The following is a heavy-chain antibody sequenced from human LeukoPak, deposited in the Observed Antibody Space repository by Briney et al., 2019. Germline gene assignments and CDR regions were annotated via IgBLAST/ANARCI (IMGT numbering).Heavy chain of an antibody. CDR1: GYTFINYA. CDR2: INTNTGNP. D-gene: IGHD3-10*01. V-gene: IGHV7-4-1*02. J-gene: IGHJ4*02. Sequence: ASVKVSCKASGYTFINYAMNWVRQAPGQGLEWMGWINTNTGNPTYAQGFTGRFVFSLDTSISTTYLQISSLKAEDTAVYYCARERYGSGFDYWGQGTLVTVSS. CDR3: ARERYGSGFDY.